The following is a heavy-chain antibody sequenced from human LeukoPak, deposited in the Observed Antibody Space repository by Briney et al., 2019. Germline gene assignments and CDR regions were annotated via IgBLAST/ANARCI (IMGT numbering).Heavy chain of an antibody. D-gene: IGHD4-17*01. CDR1: GLTESSSG. V-gene: IGHV3-30*02. J-gene: IGHJ4*02. CDR2: IHYDGRNK. Sequence: GGSLRLSCAAAGLTESSSGIDWVRQAPGKGMDWLAFIHYDGRNKYSAPSVNGRFTMSTHKSKNTLTIFLQMNTLRVEYTAVYYCVKGGDFALAYWGEGTLVTVSS. CDR3: VKGGDFALAY.